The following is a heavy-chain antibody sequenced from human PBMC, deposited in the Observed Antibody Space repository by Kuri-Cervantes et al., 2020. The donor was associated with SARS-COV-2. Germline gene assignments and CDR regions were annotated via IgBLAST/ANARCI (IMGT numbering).Heavy chain of an antibody. CDR2: VYHSGNT. CDR3: ARDVWGYDGVDV. J-gene: IGHJ6*01. CDR1: GGSITSGEHY. D-gene: IGHD3-16*01. Sequence: SCTVSGGSITSGEHYWTWIRQHPEKGLEWIGYVYHSGNTYYHPSLKSRLTISIDTSQNQFSLRMSSVTAADTAIYYCARDVWGYDGVDVWGPGTTVTVSS. V-gene: IGHV4-31*02.